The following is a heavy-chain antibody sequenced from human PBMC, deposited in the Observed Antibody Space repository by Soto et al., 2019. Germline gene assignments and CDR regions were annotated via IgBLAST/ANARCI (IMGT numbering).Heavy chain of an antibody. Sequence: SETLSLTCAVSVFSIISGYFCGWIRQPPGKGPEWLGRIYHSGTTYYNPSVKGRVTISVDTSKNQFSLKMSSVTAADTAVYYCARDSSGYYWFDPWGQGTLVTAPQ. J-gene: IGHJ5*02. CDR2: IYHSGTT. D-gene: IGHD3-22*01. CDR1: VFSIISGYF. CDR3: ARDSSGYYWFDP. V-gene: IGHV4-38-2*02.